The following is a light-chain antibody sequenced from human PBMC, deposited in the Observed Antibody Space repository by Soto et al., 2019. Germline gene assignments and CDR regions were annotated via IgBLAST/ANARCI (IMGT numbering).Light chain of an antibody. CDR1: SGDVGGYNF. CDR2: DVS. CDR3: CSYGGSYTWV. J-gene: IGLJ3*02. V-gene: IGLV2-11*01. Sequence: QLVLTQPRSVSGSPGQSVTISCTGASGDVGGYNFVSWYQQHPGKAPTLMIFDVSQRPSGVPDRFSGSKSGNTASLTISGLQAEDEADYYCCSYGGSYTWVFGGGTKVTVL.